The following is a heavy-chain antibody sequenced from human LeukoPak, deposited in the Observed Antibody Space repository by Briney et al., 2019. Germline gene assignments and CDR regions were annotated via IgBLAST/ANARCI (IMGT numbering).Heavy chain of an antibody. Sequence: GGSLRLSCAASGFTFSSYSMNWVRQAPGKGLEWVSYISSSSSTIYYADSVKGRFTISRDNAKNSLYLQMNSLRAEDTAVYYCARDRQQYYDILTGSRSGYGMDVWGQGTTVTVSS. CDR2: ISSSSSTI. J-gene: IGHJ6*02. CDR1: GFTFSSYS. V-gene: IGHV3-48*01. D-gene: IGHD3-9*01. CDR3: ARDRQQYYDILTGSRSGYGMDV.